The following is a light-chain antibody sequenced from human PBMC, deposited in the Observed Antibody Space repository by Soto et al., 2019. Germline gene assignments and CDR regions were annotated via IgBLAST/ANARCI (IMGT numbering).Light chain of an antibody. Sequence: QSVLTQPPSASGTPGQRVTISCSGSSSNIGSNTVNWYQQLPGTAPKLLIYSNNQRPSGVPDRFSGSKSGTSASLAISGLQSEDEADYYCAAWDDRLYVVFGGGTKVTVL. V-gene: IGLV1-44*01. CDR2: SNN. CDR1: SSNIGSNT. J-gene: IGLJ2*01. CDR3: AAWDDRLYVV.